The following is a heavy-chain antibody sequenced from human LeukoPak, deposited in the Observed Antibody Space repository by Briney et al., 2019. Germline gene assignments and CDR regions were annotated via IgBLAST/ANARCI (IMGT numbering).Heavy chain of an antibody. J-gene: IGHJ4*02. CDR2: ITSSASTI. D-gene: IGHD1-26*01. CDR3: ARKVLSGSRYFDY. CDR1: GFTFSSFE. V-gene: IGHV3-48*03. Sequence: GGSLRLSCAASGFTFSSFEMNWVRQAPGKGLEWVSYITSSASTIYYAESVKGRFTLSRDNAKNSLFLQMNSLRAEDTAVYYCARKVLSGSRYFDYWGQGALVTVSS.